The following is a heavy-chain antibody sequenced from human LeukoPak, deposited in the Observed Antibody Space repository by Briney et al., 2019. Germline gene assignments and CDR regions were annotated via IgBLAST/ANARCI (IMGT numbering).Heavy chain of an antibody. CDR2: SGYDSST. CDR3: ASQTRHYYGAETYWTAFDI. V-gene: IGHV3-43*02. CDR1: GFTFDDHA. Sequence: QPGGSLRLSCAASGFTFDDHAMHWVRQAPGKGLKWVSLSGYDSSTKYADSVKGRFNISRDSSKNSLYLEMNSLIIEDTALYNCASQTRHYYGAETYWTAFDIWGQGTMVTVSS. J-gene: IGHJ3*02. D-gene: IGHD3-10*01.